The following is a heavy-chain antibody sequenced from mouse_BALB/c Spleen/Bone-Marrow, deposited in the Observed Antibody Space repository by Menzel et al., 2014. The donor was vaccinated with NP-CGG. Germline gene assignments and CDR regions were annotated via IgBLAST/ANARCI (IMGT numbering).Heavy chain of an antibody. CDR1: GYSFTNYW. V-gene: IGHV1-7*01. Sequence: VQLQQSGAELAKPGASVKTSCKASGYSFTNYWMHWVKQRPGQGLEWIGYISPSTGYSEYNQRFKDKATLTADKSSNIAYMQLSSLTSEDSAVYYCARYGNYPLFAYWGQGTLVTVSA. CDR2: ISPSTGYS. CDR3: ARYGNYPLFAY. J-gene: IGHJ3*01. D-gene: IGHD2-1*01.